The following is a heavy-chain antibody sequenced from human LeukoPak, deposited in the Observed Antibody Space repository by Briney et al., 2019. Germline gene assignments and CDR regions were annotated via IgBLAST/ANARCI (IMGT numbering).Heavy chain of an antibody. CDR1: GYTFTSYD. J-gene: IGHJ4*02. Sequence: ASVKVSCKASGYTFTSYDINWVRQATGQGLEWMGWMNPNSGNTGYAQKFQGRVTMTRNTSISTAYMELSSLRPEDTAVYYCARGPHYYDSSGYYGSIDYWGQGTLVTVSS. CDR3: ARGPHYYDSSGYYGSIDY. D-gene: IGHD3-22*01. V-gene: IGHV1-8*01. CDR2: MNPNSGNT.